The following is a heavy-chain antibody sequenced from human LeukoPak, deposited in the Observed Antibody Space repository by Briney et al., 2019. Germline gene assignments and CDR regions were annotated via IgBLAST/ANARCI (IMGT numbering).Heavy chain of an antibody. CDR1: GYTFTSYY. V-gene: IGHV1-46*01. D-gene: IGHD4-17*01. Sequence: ASVKVSCKASGYTFTSYYMHWVRQAPGQGLEWMGIINPSGGSTSYAQKFQGRVTMTRDTSTSTVYMELSSLRSEDTAVYYCARDSGPGTVTIGEARSTYYYYYGMDVWGQGTTVTVSS. CDR2: INPSGGST. J-gene: IGHJ6*02. CDR3: ARDSGPGTVTIGEARSTYYYYYGMDV.